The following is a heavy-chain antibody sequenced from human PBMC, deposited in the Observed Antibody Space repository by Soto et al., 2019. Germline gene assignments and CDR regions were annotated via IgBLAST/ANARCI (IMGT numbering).Heavy chain of an antibody. D-gene: IGHD3-22*01. CDR2: IYYSGST. V-gene: IGHV4-30-4*01. CDR3: AKGYDSSGYIAN. Sequence: PSETLSLTCTVSGGSISSGDYYWSWIRQPPGKGLEWIGYIYYSGSTYYNPSLKSRVTISVDTSKNQFSLKLSSVTAADTAVYYCAKGYDSSGYIANRGQGTLVTVSS. J-gene: IGHJ4*02. CDR1: GGSISSGDYY.